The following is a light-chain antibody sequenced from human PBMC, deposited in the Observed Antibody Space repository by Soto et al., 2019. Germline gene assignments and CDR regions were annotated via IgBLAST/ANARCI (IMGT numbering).Light chain of an antibody. Sequence: EIVMTQSPATLSVSPGERATLSCRASQSVSSDLAWYRQKPGQAPRLLIYLASTRATDIPARFSGSGSGTGFTLTISSLQSEDFAVYYCQQYNNWPYTFGQGTKLEIK. CDR2: LAS. CDR3: QQYNNWPYT. J-gene: IGKJ2*01. V-gene: IGKV3-15*01. CDR1: QSVSSD.